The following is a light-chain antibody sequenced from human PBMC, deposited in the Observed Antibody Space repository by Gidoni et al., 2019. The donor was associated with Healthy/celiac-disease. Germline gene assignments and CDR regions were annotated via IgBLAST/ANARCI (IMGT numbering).Light chain of an antibody. V-gene: IGKV1-39*01. CDR1: QSISSH. J-gene: IGKJ3*01. CDR3: QQSYSTPRT. CDR2: AAS. Sequence: DIQMTQSPSSLSASVGDRITITCRASQSISSHLNWYQQKPGKATKLLIYAASSLQSGVPSRFSGSGSGTDFTLTISSLQPEDFATYYCQQSYSTPRTFGPGTKVDIK.